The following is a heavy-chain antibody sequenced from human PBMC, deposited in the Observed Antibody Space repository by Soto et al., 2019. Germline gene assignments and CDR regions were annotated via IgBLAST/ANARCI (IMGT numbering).Heavy chain of an antibody. CDR2: SAAYNDDT. CDR3: ARSRSAAMVTSAY. V-gene: IGHV1-18*01. CDR1: GYSFPDYG. D-gene: IGHD2-2*01. Sequence: QVQLVQSGTEVKKPGASVKVSCKTSGYSFPDYGVTWVRQAPGEGLQWMGWSAAYNDDTDYAQDFQGRVTRTPDTSTSTAYMELRSLRSDDTAVYFCARSRSAAMVTSAYGGQGTLVTVSS. J-gene: IGHJ4*02.